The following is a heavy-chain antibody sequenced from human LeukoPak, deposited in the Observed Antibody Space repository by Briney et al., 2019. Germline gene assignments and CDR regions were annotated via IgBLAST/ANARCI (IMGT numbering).Heavy chain of an antibody. CDR1: GFTFSSYA. Sequence: PGRSLRLSCAASGFTFSSYAMHWVRQAPGKGLEWVAVISYDGSNKYYADSVKGRFTISRDNSKNTLYLQMNSLRAEDTAVYYCARVPPSSGWKPREYYFDYWGQGTLVTVSS. CDR3: ARVPPSSGWKPREYYFDY. J-gene: IGHJ4*02. CDR2: ISYDGSNK. D-gene: IGHD6-19*01. V-gene: IGHV3-30*14.